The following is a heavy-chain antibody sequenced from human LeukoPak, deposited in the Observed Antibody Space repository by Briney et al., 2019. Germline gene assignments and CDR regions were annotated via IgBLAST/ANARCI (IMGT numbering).Heavy chain of an antibody. D-gene: IGHD3-10*01. CDR1: GGSTSSSSYY. CDR3: ARLSGGYDAFDI. V-gene: IGHV4-39*01. Sequence: SETLSLTCTVSGGSTSSSSYYWGWIRQPPGKGLEWIGSIYYSGSTYYNPSLKSRVTISVDTSKNQFSLKLSSVTAADTAVCYCARLSGGYDAFDIWGQGTMVTVSS. CDR2: IYYSGST. J-gene: IGHJ3*02.